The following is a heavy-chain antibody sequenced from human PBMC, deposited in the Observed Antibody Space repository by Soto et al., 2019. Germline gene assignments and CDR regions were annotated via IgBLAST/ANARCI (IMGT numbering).Heavy chain of an antibody. D-gene: IGHD3-22*01. CDR2: ISAYNGNT. CDR1: GYTFTSYG. J-gene: IGHJ3*02. CDR3: ARDYTNYYDSSGYSDAFDI. Sequence: ASVKVSCKASGYTFTSYGISWVRQAPGQGLEWMGWISAYNGNTNYAQKLQGRVTMTTDTSTSTAYMELRSLRSDDTAVYYCARDYTNYYDSSGYSDAFDIWGQGTMVTVSS. V-gene: IGHV1-18*01.